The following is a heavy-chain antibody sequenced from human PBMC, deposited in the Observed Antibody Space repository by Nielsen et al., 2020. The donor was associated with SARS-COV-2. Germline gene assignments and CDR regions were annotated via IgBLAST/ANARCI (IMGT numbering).Heavy chain of an antibody. V-gene: IGHV4-39*07. CDR1: GGSISSSSYY. CDR2: IYYSGST. D-gene: IGHD3-22*01. J-gene: IGHJ4*02. CDR3: ARDSYDSSGYYPFSDY. Sequence: SETLSLTCTLSGGSISSSSYYWGWIRQPPGKGLEWIGSIYYSGSTYYNPSLKSRVTISVDTSKNQFSLKLSSVTAADTDVYYCARDSYDSSGYYPFSDYWGQGTLVTVSS.